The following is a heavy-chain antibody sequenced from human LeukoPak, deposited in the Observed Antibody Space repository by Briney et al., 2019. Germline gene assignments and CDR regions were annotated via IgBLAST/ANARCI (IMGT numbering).Heavy chain of an antibody. J-gene: IGHJ6*02. D-gene: IGHD3-10*01. CDR1: GYTFTGYY. CDR2: INPNSGGT. V-gene: IGHV1-2*02. CDR3: ARRQGFAVGMDV. Sequence: GASVKVSCKASGYTFTGYYMHLVRQAPGQGLEWMGWINPNSGGTNYAQKFQGRVTMTRDTSISTAYMELSRLRSDDTAVYYCARRQGFAVGMDVWGQGTTVTVSS.